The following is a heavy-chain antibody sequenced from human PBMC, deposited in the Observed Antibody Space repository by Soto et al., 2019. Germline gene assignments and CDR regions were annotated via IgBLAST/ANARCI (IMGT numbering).Heavy chain of an antibody. CDR2: MDYIGTT. V-gene: IGHV4-31*03. CDR1: CGSIRSGGYY. D-gene: IGHD3-9*01. Sequence: QVQLQESGPGLVKASQTLSLTCTVSCGSIRSGGYYWSWIRQHPVKVPEWIGYMDYIGTTQYNPSVKSRVTMSIDTSKHPFSLKLTSVTAADMAVYYCARHPVVNGYDLYFDSWGQGALVTVSS. CDR3: ARHPVVNGYDLYFDS. J-gene: IGHJ4*02.